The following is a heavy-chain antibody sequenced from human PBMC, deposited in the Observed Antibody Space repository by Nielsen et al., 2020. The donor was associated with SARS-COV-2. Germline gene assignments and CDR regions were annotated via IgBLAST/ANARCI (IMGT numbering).Heavy chain of an antibody. CDR3: ARHVRQWLEISPNYFDY. CDR2: INHSGST. CDR1: GGSFSGYY. J-gene: IGHJ4*02. V-gene: IGHV4-34*01. D-gene: IGHD6-19*01. Sequence: GSLRLSCAVYGGSFSGYYWSWIRQPPGKGLEWIGEINHSGSTYYNPSLKSRVTISVDTSKNQFSLKLSSVTAADTAVYYCARHVRQWLEISPNYFDYWGQGTLVTVSS.